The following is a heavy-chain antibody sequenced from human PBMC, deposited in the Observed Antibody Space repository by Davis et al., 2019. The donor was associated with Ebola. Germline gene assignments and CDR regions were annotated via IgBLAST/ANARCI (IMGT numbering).Heavy chain of an antibody. CDR3: ARDGYCSSTSCRGDYYYYGMDV. CDR2: INHSGST. J-gene: IGHJ6*02. D-gene: IGHD2-2*03. V-gene: IGHV4-34*01. Sequence: MPSETLSLTCAVYGGSFSGYYWSWIRQPPGKGLEWIGEINHSGSTNYNPSLKSRVTISVDTSTNQFSLKLSSVTAADTAVYYCARDGYCSSTSCRGDYYYYGMDVWGQGTTVTVSS. CDR1: GGSFSGYY.